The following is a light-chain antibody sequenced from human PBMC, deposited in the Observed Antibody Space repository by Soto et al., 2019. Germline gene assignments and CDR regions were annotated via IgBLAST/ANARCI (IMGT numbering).Light chain of an antibody. J-gene: IGLJ1*01. V-gene: IGLV7-43*01. Sequence: QTVLSQEPSLTVSPGGPFTLSCASSTGAVTSDNYPNWFQLKPGQAPKSVIYSTSNKHSWTPARFSGSLLGGKDALTLSGVQPEDEAEYYCLLYYGGVYVFGSGTKVTVL. CDR2: STS. CDR1: TGAVTSDNY. CDR3: LLYYGGVYV.